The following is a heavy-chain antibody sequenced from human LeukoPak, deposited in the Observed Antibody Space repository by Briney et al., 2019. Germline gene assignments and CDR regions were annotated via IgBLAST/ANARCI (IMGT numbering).Heavy chain of an antibody. CDR2: ISYDGSNK. CDR1: GFTFSSYG. Sequence: GGSLRLSCAASGFTFSSYGMHWVRQAPGKGLEWVAVISYDGSNKYYADSVKGRFAISRDNSKNTLYLQMNSLRAEDTAVYYCAKDNVGATGNWGQGTLVTVSS. CDR3: AKDNVGATGN. V-gene: IGHV3-30*18. D-gene: IGHD1-26*01. J-gene: IGHJ4*02.